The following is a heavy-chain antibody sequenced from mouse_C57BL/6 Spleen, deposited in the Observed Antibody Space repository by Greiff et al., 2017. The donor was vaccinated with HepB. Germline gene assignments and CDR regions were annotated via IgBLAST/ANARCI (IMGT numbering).Heavy chain of an antibody. Sequence: QVQLKQSGPELVKPGASVKISCKASGYSFTSYYIHWVKQRPGQGLEWIGWIYPGSGNTKYNEKFKGKATLTADTSSSTAYMQLSGLTSEDSAVYYCARGGLRQDYAMDYWGQGTSVTVSS. CDR1: GYSFTSYY. CDR2: IYPGSGNT. CDR3: ARGGLRQDYAMDY. V-gene: IGHV1-66*01. D-gene: IGHD3-2*02. J-gene: IGHJ4*01.